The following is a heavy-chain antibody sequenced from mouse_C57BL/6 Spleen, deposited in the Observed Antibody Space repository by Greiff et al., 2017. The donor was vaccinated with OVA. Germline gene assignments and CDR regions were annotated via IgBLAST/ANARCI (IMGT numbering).Heavy chain of an antibody. D-gene: IGHD2-4*01. Sequence: EVMLVESGGGLVKPGGSLKLSCAASGFTFSDYGMHWVRQAPEKGLEWVAYISSGSSTIYYADTVKGRFTISRDNAKNTLFLQMTSLRSEDTAMYYCARSYYDYGDFDVWGTGTTVTVSS. V-gene: IGHV5-17*01. CDR1: GFTFSDYG. CDR2: ISSGSSTI. J-gene: IGHJ1*03. CDR3: ARSYYDYGDFDV.